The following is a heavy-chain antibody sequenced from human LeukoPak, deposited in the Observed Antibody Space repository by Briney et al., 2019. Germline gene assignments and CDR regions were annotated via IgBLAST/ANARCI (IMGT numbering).Heavy chain of an antibody. CDR3: ARGGVTVIVVAI. Sequence: SETLSLTCAVYGGSFSGYYWSWIRQPPGKGLEWIGEINHSGSTNYSPSLKSRVTMSIDTSKNQFSLNLRSVTAADSAVYYCARGGVTVIVVAIWGQGTLVTVST. J-gene: IGHJ4*02. CDR1: GGSFSGYY. V-gene: IGHV4-34*01. D-gene: IGHD3-22*01. CDR2: INHSGST.